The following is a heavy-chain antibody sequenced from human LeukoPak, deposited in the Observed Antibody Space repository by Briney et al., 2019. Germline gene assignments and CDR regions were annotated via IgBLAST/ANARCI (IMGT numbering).Heavy chain of an antibody. D-gene: IGHD3-9*01. CDR2: MNPNSGNT. CDR1: GYTFTSYD. Sequence: ASVKVSCKASGYTFTSYDINWVRQATGQGLGWMGWMNPNSGNTGYAQKFQGRVTMTRNTSISTAYMELSSLRSEDTAVYYCARRGLRYFVWFDPWGQGTLVTVSS. J-gene: IGHJ5*02. CDR3: ARRGLRYFVWFDP. V-gene: IGHV1-8*01.